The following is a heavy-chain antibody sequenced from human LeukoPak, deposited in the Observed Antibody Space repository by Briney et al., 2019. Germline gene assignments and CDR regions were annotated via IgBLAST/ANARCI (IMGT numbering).Heavy chain of an antibody. CDR2: INRNSGGT. D-gene: IGHD2-21*02. Sequence: ASVTVSFKASGYTCTGYYMHWVRQAPGQGLEWMGWINRNSGGTNYAQKFQGWVTVTRDTSISTAYMELSRLRSDDTAVYYCARGGTICSGGDCYLNWLDPWGQGTLVTVSS. V-gene: IGHV1-2*04. CDR1: GYTCTGYY. CDR3: ARGGTICSGGDCYLNWLDP. J-gene: IGHJ5*02.